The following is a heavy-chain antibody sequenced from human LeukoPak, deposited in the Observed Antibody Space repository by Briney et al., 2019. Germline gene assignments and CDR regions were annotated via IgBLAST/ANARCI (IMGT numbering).Heavy chain of an antibody. CDR1: GYAFTSYY. J-gene: IGHJ4*02. D-gene: IGHD3-10*01. CDR3: ATEAWFRQPEGGVIIAPFGY. V-gene: IGHV1-46*01. Sequence: ASVKVSCKASGYAFTSYYLHWVRQAPGQGLEWMGIINPSGGSTTYAQKFQGRVTITEDTSTDTAYMELSSLRSEDTAVYYCATEAWFRQPEGGVIIAPFGYWGQGTLVTVSS. CDR2: INPSGGST.